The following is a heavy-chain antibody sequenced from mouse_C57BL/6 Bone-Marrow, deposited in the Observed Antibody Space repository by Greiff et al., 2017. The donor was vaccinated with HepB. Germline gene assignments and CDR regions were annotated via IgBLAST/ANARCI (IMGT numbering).Heavy chain of an antibody. J-gene: IGHJ3*01. Sequence: VQLQQSGPSLVQPSQSLSITCTVSGFSLTSYGVHWVRQSPGKGLEWLGVIWRGGSTDYNAAFMSRLSITKDNSKSQVFFKMNSLQADDTAIYYCVTKGYDYAWFAYWGQGTLVTVSA. CDR3: VTKGYDYAWFAY. CDR1: GFSLTSYG. V-gene: IGHV2-5-1*01. CDR2: IWRGGST. D-gene: IGHD2-4*01.